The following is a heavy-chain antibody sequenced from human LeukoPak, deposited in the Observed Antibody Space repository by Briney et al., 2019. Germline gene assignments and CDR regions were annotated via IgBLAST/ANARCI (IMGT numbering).Heavy chain of an antibody. D-gene: IGHD1-26*01. CDR1: GGSISNYH. CDR2: IYYTGST. Sequence: SETLSLTCNVSGGSISNYHWSWVRQPPGKGLEWIGDIYYTGSTNYNPSLKSRVTISVDTSKNQFSLKLSSVTAADTAVYYCARWGGSYYPANWFDPWGQGTLVTVSS. V-gene: IGHV4-59*01. J-gene: IGHJ5*02. CDR3: ARWGGSYYPANWFDP.